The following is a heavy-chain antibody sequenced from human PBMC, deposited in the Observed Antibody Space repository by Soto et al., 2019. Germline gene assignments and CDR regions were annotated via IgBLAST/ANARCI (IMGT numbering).Heavy chain of an antibody. CDR2: IYSGGST. D-gene: IGHD4-17*01. CDR3: ARDFVNGDHPEYFQH. CDR1: GFTVSSNY. J-gene: IGHJ1*01. V-gene: IGHV3-66*01. Sequence: EVPLVESGGGLVQPGGSLRLSCAASGFTVSSNYMSWVRQAPGKGLEWVSVIYSGGSTYYADSVKGRFTISRDNSKNTLYLQLNSLRAEDTAVYYCARDFVNGDHPEYFQHWGQGTLVTVSS.